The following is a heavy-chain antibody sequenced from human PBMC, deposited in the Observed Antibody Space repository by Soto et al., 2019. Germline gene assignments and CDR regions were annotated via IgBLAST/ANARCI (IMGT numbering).Heavy chain of an antibody. Sequence: SETLSLTCTVSGGSINDFFWSWIRQPPGKGLEWIGYVYYLGSTDYNPSLKSRVSISLDTSKKRFSLKLSSLTVADTAVYYCAIDRYSGSGSAYPAFWGPGTLVTVSA. CDR1: GGSINDFF. CDR3: AIDRYSGSGSAYPAF. D-gene: IGHD3-10*01. J-gene: IGHJ1*01. CDR2: VYYLGST. V-gene: IGHV4-59*01.